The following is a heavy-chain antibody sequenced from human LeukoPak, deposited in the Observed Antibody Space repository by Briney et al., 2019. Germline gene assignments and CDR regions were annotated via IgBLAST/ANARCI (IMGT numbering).Heavy chain of an antibody. D-gene: IGHD6-13*01. CDR2: IGSSGSTV. J-gene: IGHJ4*02. V-gene: IGHV3-48*02. CDR1: GFTLSSYS. Sequence: GGSLRLSCVASGFTLSSYSMNWVRQAPGKGLEWVSYIGSSGSTVYYADSVKGRFTISRDNAKNSLYLRMNSLRDEDTAVYYCARASVAAAGTTDYWGQGTLVTVSS. CDR3: ARASVAAAGTTDY.